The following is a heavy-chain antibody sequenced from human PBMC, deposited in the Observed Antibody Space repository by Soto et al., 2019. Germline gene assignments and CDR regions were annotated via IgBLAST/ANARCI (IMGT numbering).Heavy chain of an antibody. CDR3: ARSSSSGLDIDY. Sequence: GASLKISCKTAEYSFTSFWLGWLRQVPGKGLEWMGIIYPGDSDTRYSPSFQGQVTISADKSISTAYLQWSSLKASDTAMYYCARSSSSGLDIDYWAQGTLVTVSS. V-gene: IGHV5-51*01. J-gene: IGHJ4*02. D-gene: IGHD6-19*01. CDR1: EYSFTSFW. CDR2: IYPGDSDT.